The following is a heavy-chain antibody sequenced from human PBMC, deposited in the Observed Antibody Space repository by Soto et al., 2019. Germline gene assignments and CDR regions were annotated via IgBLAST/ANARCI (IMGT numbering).Heavy chain of an antibody. Sequence: PSETLSLTCAVYGGSFSGYYWSWIRQPPGKGLEWIGEINHSGSTNYNPSLKSRVTISVDTSKNQFSLKLSSVTAADTAVYYCARVYKIFGVVIIPGFVYYWGQGTLVTVSS. J-gene: IGHJ4*02. V-gene: IGHV4-34*01. CDR1: GGSFSGYY. CDR3: ARVYKIFGVVIIPGFVYY. D-gene: IGHD3-3*01. CDR2: INHSGST.